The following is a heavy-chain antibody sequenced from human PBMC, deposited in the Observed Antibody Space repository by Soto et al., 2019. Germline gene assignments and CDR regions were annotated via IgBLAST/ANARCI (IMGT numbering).Heavy chain of an antibody. CDR3: ARGITMVRGVISYFLDY. J-gene: IGHJ4*02. D-gene: IGHD3-10*01. Sequence: ASVKVSCKASGGTFSSYAISWVRQAPGQGLEWMGGIIPILGIANYAQKFQGRVTITADKSTSTAYMELSSLRSEDTAVYYCARGITMVRGVISYFLDYWGQGTLVTVSS. CDR1: GGTFSSYA. V-gene: IGHV1-69*10. CDR2: IIPILGIA.